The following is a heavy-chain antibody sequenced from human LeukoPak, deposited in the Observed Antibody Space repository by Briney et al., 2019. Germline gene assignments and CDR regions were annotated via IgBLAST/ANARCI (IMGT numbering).Heavy chain of an antibody. CDR3: AKDSGGYTYVFDY. V-gene: IGHV3-30*18. Sequence: GGSLRLSCAASGFTFSSYGMDWVRQAPGKGLEWVAVISYDGSNKYYADSVKGRFTISRDNSKNTLYLQMNSLRAEDTAVYYCAKDSGGYTYVFDYWGQGTLVTVSS. D-gene: IGHD5-18*01. CDR2: ISYDGSNK. CDR1: GFTFSSYG. J-gene: IGHJ4*02.